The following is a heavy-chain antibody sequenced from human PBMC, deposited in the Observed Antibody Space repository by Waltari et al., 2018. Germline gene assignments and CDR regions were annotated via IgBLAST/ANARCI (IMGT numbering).Heavy chain of an antibody. D-gene: IGHD2-21*01. CDR1: GFTFGYYW. J-gene: IGHJ4*02. CDR2: INTDGSIT. V-gene: IGHV3-74*01. Sequence: EVQVVESGGGLVQPGGSLRLSWAAPGFTFGYYWMHWVRQVPGKRPVWVSRINTDGSITTYVDSVKGRFIVSRDNARNTLYLQMNSLRAEDTAVYYCARDGIAGSQAYWGQGTLVTVSS. CDR3: ARDGIAGSQAY.